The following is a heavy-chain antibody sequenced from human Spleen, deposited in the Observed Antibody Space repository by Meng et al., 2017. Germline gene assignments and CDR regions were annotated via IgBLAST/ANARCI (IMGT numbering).Heavy chain of an antibody. D-gene: IGHD3-22*01. V-gene: IGHV3-48*03. CDR3: AKGALYDSSGYYYDYFDY. J-gene: IGHJ4*02. Sequence: GESLKISCAASGFTFSTYEMNWVRQAPGKGLEWVSYISSRGATIYYADSVKGRFTISRDNSKNTLYLQMNSLRAEDTAVYYCAKGALYDSSGYYYDYFDYWGQGTLVTVSS. CDR2: ISSRGATI. CDR1: GFTFSTYE.